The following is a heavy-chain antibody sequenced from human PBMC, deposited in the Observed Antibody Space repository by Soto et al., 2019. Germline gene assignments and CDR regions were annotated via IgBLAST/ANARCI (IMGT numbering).Heavy chain of an antibody. V-gene: IGHV4-39*01. CDR2: IYYSGST. J-gene: IGHJ6*02. D-gene: IGHD3-3*01. CDR1: GVSISSSGYY. Sequence: PAETLSLTCTVSGVSISSSGYYWGWIRQPPGKGLEWIGSIYYSGSTYYNPSLKSRVTISVDTSKNQFSLKLSSVTAADTAVYYCARLTLNFLSYYYGMDVWGQGTTVTVSS. CDR3: ARLTLNFLSYYYGMDV.